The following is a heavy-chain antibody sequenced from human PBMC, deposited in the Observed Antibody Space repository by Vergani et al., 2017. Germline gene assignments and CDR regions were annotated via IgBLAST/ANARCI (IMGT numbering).Heavy chain of an antibody. D-gene: IGHD6-6*01. CDR3: AGYSSSAYYYYYMDV. J-gene: IGHJ6*03. Sequence: EVQLVESGGGLVQPGGSLRLSCAASGFTFSSYEMNWVRQAPGKGLEWVSYISSSGSTIYYADSVKGRFTISRDNAKNSLYLQMNSLRAEDTAVYYCAGYSSSAYYYYYMDVWGKGTTVTVSS. CDR1: GFTFSSYE. V-gene: IGHV3-48*03. CDR2: ISSSGSTI.